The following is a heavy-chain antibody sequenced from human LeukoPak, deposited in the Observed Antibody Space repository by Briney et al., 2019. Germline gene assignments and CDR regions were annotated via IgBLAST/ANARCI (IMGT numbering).Heavy chain of an antibody. J-gene: IGHJ5*02. Sequence: PETLSLTCALYGGSFNNYSWSWVRQPPGRGLEWIGEINYSGSTKYNPSLKGRVTISVDTSENQFSLKLTSVTAADTALYYCARRSCSSTSCYLFDPWGQGTLVTVSS. CDR2: INYSGST. V-gene: IGHV4-34*01. CDR3: ARRSCSSTSCYLFDP. CDR1: GGSFNNYS. D-gene: IGHD2-2*01.